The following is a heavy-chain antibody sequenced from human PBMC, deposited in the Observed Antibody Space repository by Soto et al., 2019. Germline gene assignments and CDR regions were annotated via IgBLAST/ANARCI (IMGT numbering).Heavy chain of an antibody. V-gene: IGHV4-4*07. CDR2: IYTSGST. J-gene: IGHJ6*02. CDR3: ARDIDMVGHPYYYYYGMDV. Sequence: SETLSLTCTVSGGSISSYYWSWIRQPAGKGLEWIGRIYTSGSTNYNPSLKSRVTMSVDTSKIQFSLKLSSVTAADTAVYYCARDIDMVGHPYYYYYGMDVWGQGTTVT. CDR1: GGSISSYY. D-gene: IGHD2-15*01.